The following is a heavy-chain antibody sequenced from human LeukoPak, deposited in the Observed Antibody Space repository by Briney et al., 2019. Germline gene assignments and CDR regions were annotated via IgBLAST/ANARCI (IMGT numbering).Heavy chain of an antibody. Sequence: PSETLSLTCTVSGASVSRGSYYWNWIRQPAGKGLEWIGRIYTSGSTNYNPSLKSRVTISVDTSKNQFSLKLSSVTAADTAVYYCARAFYPGYYSYMAVWGKGTTVTVSS. V-gene: IGHV4-61*10. D-gene: IGHD3-3*02. CDR3: ARAFYPGYYSYMAV. CDR2: IYTSGST. J-gene: IGHJ6*03. CDR1: GASVSRGSYY.